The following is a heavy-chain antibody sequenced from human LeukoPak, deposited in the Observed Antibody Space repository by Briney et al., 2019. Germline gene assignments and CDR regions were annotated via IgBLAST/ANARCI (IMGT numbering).Heavy chain of an antibody. CDR3: ASLTYCSSTSCYADDY. CDR2: ISYDGSNK. CDR1: GFTFSSYG. J-gene: IGHJ4*02. D-gene: IGHD2-2*01. V-gene: IGHV3-30*03. Sequence: PGGSPRLSCAASGFTFSSYGMHWVRQAPGKELEWVAVISYDGSNKYYADSVKGRSTISRDNSKNTLYLQMNSLRAEDTAVYYCASLTYCSSTSCYADDYWGQGTPVTVSS.